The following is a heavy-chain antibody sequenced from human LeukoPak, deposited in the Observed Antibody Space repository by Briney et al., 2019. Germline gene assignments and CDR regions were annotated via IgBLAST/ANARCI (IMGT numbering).Heavy chain of an antibody. CDR1: GFIFSNYW. D-gene: IGHD3-22*01. CDR3: ARGRITMIVDYFDY. Sequence: GGSLRLSCAASGFIFSNYWMSWIRQAPGKGLEWVSYISSSGSTIYYADSVKGRFTISRDNAKNSLYLQMNSLRAEDTAVYYCARGRITMIVDYFDYWGQGTLVTVSS. J-gene: IGHJ4*02. CDR2: ISSSGSTI. V-gene: IGHV3-11*04.